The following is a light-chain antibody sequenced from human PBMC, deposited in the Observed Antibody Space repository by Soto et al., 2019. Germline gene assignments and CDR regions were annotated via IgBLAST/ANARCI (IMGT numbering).Light chain of an antibody. Sequence: DIVMTQSPDSLAVSLGERATINCKSSKSVLYSSNNKNYLAWYQQKPGQPPKLLIYWASTRESGVPDRFGGSGSGTDFTLTISSLQAEDVAVYYCQHSYSSPLTFGGGTKGEIK. CDR3: QHSYSSPLT. CDR2: WAS. CDR1: KSVLYSSNNKNY. J-gene: IGKJ4*01. V-gene: IGKV4-1*01.